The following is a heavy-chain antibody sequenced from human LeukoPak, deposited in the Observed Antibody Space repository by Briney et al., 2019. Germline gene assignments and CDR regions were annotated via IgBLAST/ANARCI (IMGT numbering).Heavy chain of an antibody. J-gene: IGHJ4*02. CDR2: ISYDGSNK. Sequence: GGSLRLSCAASGFTFTNYVIHWVRQAPGKGLEWVAVISYDGSNKYYADSVKGRFTISRDIPKNTLYLQMNSLTTEDTAVYYCARDYGDYGGTLDYWGQGTLVTVSS. CDR1: GFTFTNYV. V-gene: IGHV3-30-3*01. CDR3: ARDYGDYGGTLDY. D-gene: IGHD4-17*01.